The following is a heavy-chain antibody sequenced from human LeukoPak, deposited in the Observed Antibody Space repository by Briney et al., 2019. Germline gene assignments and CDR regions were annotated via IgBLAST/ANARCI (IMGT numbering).Heavy chain of an antibody. CDR1: GFTFNNYA. V-gene: IGHV3-23*01. J-gene: IGHJ4*02. CDR3: ARASSSGWYFDY. CDR2: ISGSGGNT. Sequence: GGSLRLSCAASGFTFNNYAMSWVRQAPGKGLEWVSTISGSGGNTYYADSVKGRFTISRDNAKNSLYLQMNSLRAEDTAVYYCARASSSGWYFDYWGQGTLVTVSS. D-gene: IGHD6-19*01.